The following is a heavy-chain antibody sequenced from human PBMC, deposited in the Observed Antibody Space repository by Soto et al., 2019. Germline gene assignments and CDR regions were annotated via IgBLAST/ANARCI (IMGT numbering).Heavy chain of an antibody. CDR2: IYYSWST. CDR3: ARHLGRMGSCLHY. V-gene: IGHV4-39*01. J-gene: IGHJ4*02. Sequence: PSETLSLTWTVSGGSISSSSYYWGWIRQPPGKGLEWIGSIYYSWSTYYNPSLKSRVTISVDTSKNQFSLQLSSVTAADTAVYYFARHLGRMGSCLHYWCKGTLVTVSS. CDR1: GGSISSSSYY. D-gene: IGHD1-26*01.